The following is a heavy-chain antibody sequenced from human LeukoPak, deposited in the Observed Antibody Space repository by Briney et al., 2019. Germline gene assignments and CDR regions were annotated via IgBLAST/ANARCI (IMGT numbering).Heavy chain of an antibody. CDR1: GFTFSSYA. J-gene: IGHJ5*02. Sequence: GGSLRLSCAASGFTFSSYAMHWVRQAPGKGLEWVSGISWNSGSIGYADSVKGRFTISRDNAKNSLYLQMNSLRAEDTALYYCAKDMTAMVRGVIPWFDPWGQGTLVTVSS. V-gene: IGHV3-9*01. CDR3: AKDMTAMVRGVIPWFDP. CDR2: ISWNSGSI. D-gene: IGHD3-10*01.